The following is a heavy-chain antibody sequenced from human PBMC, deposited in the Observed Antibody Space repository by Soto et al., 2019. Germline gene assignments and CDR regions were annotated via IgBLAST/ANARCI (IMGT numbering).Heavy chain of an antibody. CDR2: INPNSGGT. CDR3: TSLYYGY. J-gene: IGHJ4*02. Sequence: GASVKVSCKESGYTFSGYYVHWVRQAPGQGLEWLGCINPNSGGTKYAQKFQGRVTMTRDTLYLQMNSLKTEDTAVYCCTSLYYGYWGQGTLVTVSS. D-gene: IGHD3-3*01. V-gene: IGHV1-2*02. CDR1: GYTFSGYY.